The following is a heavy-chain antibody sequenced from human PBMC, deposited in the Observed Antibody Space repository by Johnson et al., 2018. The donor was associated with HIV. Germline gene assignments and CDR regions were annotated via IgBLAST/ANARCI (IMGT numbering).Heavy chain of an antibody. CDR1: GFTVSSNY. J-gene: IGHJ3*02. V-gene: IGHV3-66*01. D-gene: IGHD3-22*01. Sequence: VQVVESGGGLVQPGGSLRLSCAASGFTVSSNYMSWVRQAPGKGLEWVSVIYSGGSTYYADSVQGRFTISRDNSKNTLYLQMNSLRAEDTAVYYCARGHYYDTGHDAFDIWGQGTMVTVSS. CDR3: ARGHYYDTGHDAFDI. CDR2: IYSGGST.